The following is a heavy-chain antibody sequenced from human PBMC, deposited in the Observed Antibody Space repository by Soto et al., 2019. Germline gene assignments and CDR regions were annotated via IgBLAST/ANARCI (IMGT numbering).Heavy chain of an antibody. J-gene: IGHJ4*02. CDR3: ARVPDY. CDR2: IYHSGSM. CDR1: GGSISSGDYS. Sequence: PSETLSLTCAVSGGSISSGDYSWSWIRQPPGKGLEWIGYIYHSGSMYYNPSLKSRVTISVDRSKNQFSLKLSSVTAADTAVYYCARVPDYWGQGTLVTVSS. V-gene: IGHV4-30-2*01.